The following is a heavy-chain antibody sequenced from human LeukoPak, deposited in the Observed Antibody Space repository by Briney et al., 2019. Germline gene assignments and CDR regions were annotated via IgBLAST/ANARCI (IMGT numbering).Heavy chain of an antibody. CDR3: ARDHRLDYYGTRDYYFDY. CDR2: ISSSSSHI. Sequence: KPGGSLRLSFAASGFTFISYSMNWVRQAPGKGLEWVSSISSSSSHIHYADSVKGRFTISRDNAKNSLYLEMNSLRAEDTALYYCARDHRLDYYGTRDYYFDYWGQGTLVTVSS. V-gene: IGHV3-21*01. CDR1: GFTFISYS. D-gene: IGHD3-10*01. J-gene: IGHJ4*02.